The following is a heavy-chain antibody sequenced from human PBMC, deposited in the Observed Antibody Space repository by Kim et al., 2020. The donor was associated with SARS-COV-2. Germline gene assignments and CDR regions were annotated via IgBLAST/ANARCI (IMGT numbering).Heavy chain of an antibody. CDR3: ARDAVADGYSFFDY. V-gene: IGHV3-53*01. Sequence: VQCRFTIARDYYQNTLSLQMNSLRAEDTAIYYCARDAVADGYSFFDYWGQGTLVTVSS. D-gene: IGHD5-18*01. J-gene: IGHJ4*02.